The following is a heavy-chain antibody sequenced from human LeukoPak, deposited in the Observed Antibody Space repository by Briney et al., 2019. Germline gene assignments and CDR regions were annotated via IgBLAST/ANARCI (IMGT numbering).Heavy chain of an antibody. CDR3: ARGQFRLHSYDGSTFDY. J-gene: IGHJ4*02. D-gene: IGHD3-22*01. CDR2: ISYDGRNK. CDR1: GFTFSNYA. V-gene: IGHV3-30*04. Sequence: GRSLRLSCAASGFTFSNYAMHWVRQAPGKGLEWVAVISYDGRNKQYADSAKGRFTISRDNSKNKLYLQRNSLRAEDTAVYYCARGQFRLHSYDGSTFDYWGQGTLVTVSS.